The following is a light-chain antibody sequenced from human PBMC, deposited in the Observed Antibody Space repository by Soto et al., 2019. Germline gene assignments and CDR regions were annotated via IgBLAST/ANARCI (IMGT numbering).Light chain of an antibody. CDR1: SSNVGGQDD. Sequence: QSALTQPRSVSASPGQSVTISCTGTSSNVGGQDDVSWYQQNPGKAPRLMIYDATKRSSGVAYRFSGSKSGNVASLTISGLQDEDEADYYCSSYAASYTLAFGGGTKLTVL. CDR2: DAT. J-gene: IGLJ2*01. V-gene: IGLV2-11*01. CDR3: SSYAASYTLA.